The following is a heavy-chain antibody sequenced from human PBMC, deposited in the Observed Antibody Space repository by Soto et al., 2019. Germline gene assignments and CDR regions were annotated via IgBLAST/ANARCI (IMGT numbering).Heavy chain of an antibody. J-gene: IGHJ4*02. Sequence: QVQLVESGGGVVQPGRSLRLSCAASGFTFSSYGMHWVRQAPGKGLEWVAVISYDGSNKYYADSVKGRFTIYRDNSNNTQYLQINSLRAEDTAGYDCAEDQVGYDFWSGCLDDWGQGTLVTVSS. CDR1: GFTFSSYG. CDR2: ISYDGSNK. CDR3: AEDQVGYDFWSGCLDD. V-gene: IGHV3-30*18. D-gene: IGHD3-3*01.